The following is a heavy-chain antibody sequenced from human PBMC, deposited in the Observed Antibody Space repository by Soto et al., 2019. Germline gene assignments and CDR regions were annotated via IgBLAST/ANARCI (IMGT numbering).Heavy chain of an antibody. V-gene: IGHV4-59*01. CDR2: IYYSGST. D-gene: IGHD6-19*01. CDR1: GGSISSYY. Sequence: PSETLSLTCTVSGGSISSYYWSWIRQPPGKGLEWIGYIYYSGSTNYNPSLKSRVTISVDTSKNQFSLKLSSVTAADTAVYYCARDAYSSGWSEGGWYNWYDPWGQGTLVTVSS. CDR3: ARDAYSSGWSEGGWYNWYDP. J-gene: IGHJ5*02.